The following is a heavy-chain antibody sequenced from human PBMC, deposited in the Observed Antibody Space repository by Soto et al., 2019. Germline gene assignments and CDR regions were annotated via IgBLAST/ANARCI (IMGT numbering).Heavy chain of an antibody. V-gene: IGHV1-58*02. CDR1: GFTFTSSA. J-gene: IGHJ4*02. Sequence: GASVKVSCKASGFTFTSSAMQWVRQARGQRLEWIGWIVVGSGNTNYAQKFQERVTITRDMSTSTAYMELSSLRSEDTAVYYCAAVPVGATETALDYWGQGTLVTVSS. CDR2: IVVGSGNT. D-gene: IGHD1-26*01. CDR3: AAVPVGATETALDY.